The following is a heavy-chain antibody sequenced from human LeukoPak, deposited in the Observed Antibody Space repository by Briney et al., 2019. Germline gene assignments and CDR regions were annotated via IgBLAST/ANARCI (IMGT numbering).Heavy chain of an antibody. Sequence: PSETLSLTCAVYGGSFSGYYWSWIRQPPGKGLEWIGEINHSGSTNYNPSLKSRVTISVDTSKNQFSLKLSSVTAADTAVYYCARGGRITIFGVVIKNRDYWGQGTLVTVSS. J-gene: IGHJ4*02. CDR3: ARGGRITIFGVVIKNRDY. CDR2: INHSGST. D-gene: IGHD3-3*01. CDR1: GGSFSGYY. V-gene: IGHV4-34*01.